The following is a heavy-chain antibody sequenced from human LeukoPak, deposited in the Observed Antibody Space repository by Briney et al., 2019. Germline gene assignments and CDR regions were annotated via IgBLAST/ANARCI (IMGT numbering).Heavy chain of an antibody. J-gene: IGHJ4*02. CDR1: GFTFSSYA. CDR3: ARDLGVESGDY. Sequence: TGGSLRLSCAASGFTFSSYAMHWVRQAPGQGLEWMGGIIPIFGTANYAQKFQGRVTITADESTSTAYMGLSSLRSEDTAVYYCARDLGVESGDYWGQGTLVTVSS. D-gene: IGHD3-10*01. CDR2: IIPIFGTA. V-gene: IGHV1-69*01.